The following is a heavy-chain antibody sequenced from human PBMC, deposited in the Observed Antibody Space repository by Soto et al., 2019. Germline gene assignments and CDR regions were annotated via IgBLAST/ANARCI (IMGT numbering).Heavy chain of an antibody. CDR2: INSDGSST. Sequence: GGSLRLSCAASGFTFSSYWMHWVRQAPGKGLVWVSRINSDGSSTNYADSVKGRFTINPDTSKNQFSLQLNSVTPEDTAVYYCARDREYSSGWYVWYYYYGMDVWGQGTTVTVSS. CDR1: GFTFSSYW. CDR3: ARDREYSSGWYVWYYYYGMDV. V-gene: IGHV3-74*01. D-gene: IGHD6-19*01. J-gene: IGHJ6*02.